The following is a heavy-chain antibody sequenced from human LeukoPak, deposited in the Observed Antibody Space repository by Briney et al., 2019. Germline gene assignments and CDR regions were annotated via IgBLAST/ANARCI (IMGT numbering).Heavy chain of an antibody. CDR1: GYTFTGYY. V-gene: IGHV1-2*04. CDR2: INPNSGGT. CDR3: ARDSPLAAAGSYYYYGMDV. Sequence: GASVKVSCKASGYTFTGYYMHWVRQAPGQGLEWMGWINPNSGGTNYAQKFQGWVTMTRDTSISTAYMELSRLRSDDTAVYYCARDSPLAAAGSYYYYGMDVWGQGTTVTVSS. D-gene: IGHD6-13*01. J-gene: IGHJ6*02.